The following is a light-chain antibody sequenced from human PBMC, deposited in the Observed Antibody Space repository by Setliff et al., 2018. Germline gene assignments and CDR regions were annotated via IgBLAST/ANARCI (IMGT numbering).Light chain of an antibody. CDR2: EVT. CDR1: SSDVGFYNY. J-gene: IGLJ1*01. CDR3: TSYAGSNNFV. Sequence: SVLTQPPSASGSPGQSVTVSCTGTSSDVGFYNYVSWYQQHPGKAPKLMIYEVTKRPSGVPDRFSGSKSGNTASLTVSGLLAEDEADYYCTSYAGSNNFVFGSGTKVTVL. V-gene: IGLV2-8*01.